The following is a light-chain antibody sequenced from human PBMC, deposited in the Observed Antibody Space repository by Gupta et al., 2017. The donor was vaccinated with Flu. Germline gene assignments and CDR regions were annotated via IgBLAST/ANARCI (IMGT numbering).Light chain of an antibody. J-gene: IGKJ1*01. V-gene: IGKV2-30*01. CDR2: GVS. CDR3: LQGASTPRT. CDR1: KSLVYRDERNY. Sequence: TISCRRCRKSLVYRDERNYLHWFQQKPGQSPKRLIYGVSSRESGVPDRFSGSGSGTDFTLSISRLQAEDVGVYYCLQGASTPRTFGPGTKVEIK.